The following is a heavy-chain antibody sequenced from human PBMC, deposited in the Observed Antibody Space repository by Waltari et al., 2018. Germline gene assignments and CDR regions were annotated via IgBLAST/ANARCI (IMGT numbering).Heavy chain of an antibody. Sequence: QVQLQQWGAGLLKPSETLSLTCAVYGGSFSGYYWSWIRQPPGKGLEWIGEINHSGSTNYNPSLKRRVTISVDTSKTQFSLKLSSVTAADTAVYYCARERAARPRGSGAFDIWGQGTMVTVSS. J-gene: IGHJ3*02. D-gene: IGHD6-6*01. CDR2: INHSGST. V-gene: IGHV4-34*01. CDR3: ARERAARPRGSGAFDI. CDR1: GGSFSGYY.